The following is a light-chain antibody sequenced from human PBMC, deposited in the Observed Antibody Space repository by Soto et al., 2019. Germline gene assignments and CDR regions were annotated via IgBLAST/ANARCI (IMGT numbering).Light chain of an antibody. CDR1: QSVTSNS. Sequence: EIVLTQSPGTLSLSPRERATLSCRASQSVTSNSLAWYQHRPGQAPRLLIYGVSNRAPGIPDRFSGSGSGTHFTLTISRLEPEDFAVYYCQQYAASPLTFGQGTQVEVK. CDR2: GVS. J-gene: IGKJ1*01. V-gene: IGKV3-20*01. CDR3: QQYAASPLT.